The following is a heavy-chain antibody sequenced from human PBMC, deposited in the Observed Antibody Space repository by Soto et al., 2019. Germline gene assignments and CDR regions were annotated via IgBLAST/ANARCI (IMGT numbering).Heavy chain of an antibody. J-gene: IGHJ1*01. CDR2: IIAGNGNT. CDR3: ATSEQLPIFQD. Sequence: QVHLVQSGAEVKKPGASVKVSCKSSGYTFTSSAFHRGRQAPGQRLEWMGWIIAGNGNTKISQKFQGRVTITRDTSASTVSMELTRLRSEDTAMYYCATSEQLPIFQDWGQGTLVIVSS. CDR1: GYTFTSSA. V-gene: IGHV1-3*01. D-gene: IGHD6-13*01.